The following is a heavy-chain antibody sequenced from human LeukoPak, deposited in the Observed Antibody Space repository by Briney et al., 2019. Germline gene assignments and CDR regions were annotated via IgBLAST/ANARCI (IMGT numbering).Heavy chain of an antibody. Sequence: GASVKVSCKASGYTFARYGISWLRQAPGQGLEWVGWVSAHSGNTKYAERVQGRASMTADTSTSTAYMELRSLRSDDTALYYCARVSCGYNCHYVMDVWGQGTTVTVSS. CDR1: GYTFARYG. CDR3: ARVSCGYNCHYVMDV. V-gene: IGHV1-18*01. D-gene: IGHD5-18*01. CDR2: VSAHSGNT. J-gene: IGHJ6*02.